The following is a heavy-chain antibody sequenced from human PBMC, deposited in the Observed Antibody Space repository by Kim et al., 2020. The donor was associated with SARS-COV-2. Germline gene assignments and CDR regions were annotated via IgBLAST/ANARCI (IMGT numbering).Heavy chain of an antibody. D-gene: IGHD6-19*01. CDR2: IWYDGSNK. CDR3: ARNSGIAVAGTRYYFDY. Sequence: GGSLRLSCASSGFTFSSYGMHWVRQAPGNVLEWVSVIWYDGSNKYYADSVKGRFTISRDNSKNTLYLQMNSLRAEDTAVYYCARNSGIAVAGTRYYFDYWGQGTLVTVSS. CDR1: GFTFSSYG. J-gene: IGHJ4*02. V-gene: IGHV3-33*01.